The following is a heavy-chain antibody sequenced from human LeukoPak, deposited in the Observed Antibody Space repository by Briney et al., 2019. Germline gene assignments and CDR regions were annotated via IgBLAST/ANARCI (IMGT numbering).Heavy chain of an antibody. Sequence: SETLSLTCTVSGGSISSSSYYWGWIRQPPGKGLEWIGSIYYSGSTYYNPSLKSRVTISVDTSKNQFSLKLSSVTAADTAVYYCATADWYYYGSEYMDVWGQGTTVTVSS. V-gene: IGHV4-39*01. D-gene: IGHD3-10*01. CDR3: ATADWYYYGSEYMDV. J-gene: IGHJ6*02. CDR2: IYYSGST. CDR1: GGSISSSSYY.